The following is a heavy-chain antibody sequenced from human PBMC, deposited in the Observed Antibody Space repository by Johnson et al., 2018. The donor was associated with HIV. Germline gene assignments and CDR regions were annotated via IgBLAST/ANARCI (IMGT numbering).Heavy chain of an antibody. V-gene: IGHV3-66*01. J-gene: IGHJ3*02. CDR1: GFTVSSNY. CDR3: AKDRPRGWVLQGGAFDI. CDR2: IYSGGST. D-gene: IGHD1-26*01. Sequence: EVQLVESGGGLVQPGGSLRLSCAASGFTVSSNYMSWVRQAPGKGLEWVSVIYSGGSTYYADSVKGRFTISRDNSKNTLYLQMNSLRAEDTAVYYCAKDRPRGWVLQGGAFDIWGQGTMVTVSS.